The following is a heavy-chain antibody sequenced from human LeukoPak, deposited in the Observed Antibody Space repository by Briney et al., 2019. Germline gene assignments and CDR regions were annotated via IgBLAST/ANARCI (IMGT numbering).Heavy chain of an antibody. Sequence: VASVKVSCKASGYTFTSYYMHWVRQAPGQGLEWVGIINPSGGSTSYAQKFQGRVTMSSDTYTSTVYIEQSSMRSEDRAVYYCARDWGGNYRQFDYWGQGTLVTVSS. CDR1: GYTFTSYY. D-gene: IGHD4-11*01. J-gene: IGHJ4*02. CDR2: INPSGGST. CDR3: ARDWGGNYRQFDY. V-gene: IGHV1-46*01.